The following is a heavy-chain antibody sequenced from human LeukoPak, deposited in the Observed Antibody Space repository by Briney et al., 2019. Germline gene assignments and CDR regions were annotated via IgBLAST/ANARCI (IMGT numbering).Heavy chain of an antibody. CDR3: ARDRTNYGILTGYYGGAFDI. D-gene: IGHD3-9*01. Sequence: GSLRLSCTASGFTFSDYYMSWIRQAPGEGLEWVSYISGGGSTIYYADSVKGRFTISRDNAKNSLYLQMNSLRAEDTAVYYCARDRTNYGILTGYYGGAFDIWGQGTMVTVSS. CDR1: GFTFSDYY. V-gene: IGHV3-11*01. J-gene: IGHJ3*02. CDR2: ISGGGSTI.